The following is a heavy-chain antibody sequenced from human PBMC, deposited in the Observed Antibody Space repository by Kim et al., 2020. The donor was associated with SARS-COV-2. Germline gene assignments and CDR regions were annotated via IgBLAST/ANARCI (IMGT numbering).Heavy chain of an antibody. J-gene: IGHJ6*03. CDR2: IYYSGST. CDR1: GGSISSGDYY. D-gene: IGHD3-3*01. CDR3: ARDSGYDFWSGYSRDYYYYMDV. V-gene: IGHV4-30-4*01. Sequence: SETLSLTCTVSGGSISSGDYYWSWIRQPPGKGLEWIGYIYYSGSTYYNPSLKSRVTISVDTSKNQFSLKLSSVTAADTAVYYCARDSGYDFWSGYSRDYYYYMDVWGKGTTVTVSS.